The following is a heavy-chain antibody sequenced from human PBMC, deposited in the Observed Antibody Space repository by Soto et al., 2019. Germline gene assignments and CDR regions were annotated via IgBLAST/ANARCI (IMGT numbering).Heavy chain of an antibody. J-gene: IGHJ6*03. CDR2: FDTGGNK. CDR1: GFTVMSYY. Sequence: VHLVESGGAVVQPGGSLRLSCAVSGFTVMSYYMSWVRQPPGKGPEWVALFDTGGNKYYADSVKGRFTISRDSSENTLDLPLDSLGADEPSVYDCVRDDVYCGGGRCYGVPMDVWGKGTTVTVS. D-gene: IGHD2-15*01. V-gene: IGHV3-66*01. CDR3: VRDDVYCGGGRCYGVPMDV.